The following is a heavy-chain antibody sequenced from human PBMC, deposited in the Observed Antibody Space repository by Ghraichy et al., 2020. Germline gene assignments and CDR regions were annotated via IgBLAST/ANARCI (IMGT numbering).Heavy chain of an antibody. CDR2: ISDSGGGT. D-gene: IGHD3-16*01. CDR1: GFTFSSYA. Sequence: LSLTCAASGFTFSSYAMSWVRQIPGKGLECVSVISDSGGGTDYADSVRGRFTISRDNSKNTLYLQMSSLRGEDTAIYYCAKFGKGVVNYYGMDVWGQGTTVTVSS. CDR3: AKFGKGVVNYYGMDV. J-gene: IGHJ6*02. V-gene: IGHV3-23*01.